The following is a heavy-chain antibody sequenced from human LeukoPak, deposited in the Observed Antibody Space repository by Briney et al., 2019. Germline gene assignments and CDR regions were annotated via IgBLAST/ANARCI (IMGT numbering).Heavy chain of an antibody. J-gene: IGHJ4*02. CDR3: ARGQWLALVFFDY. V-gene: IGHV1-69*04. CDR1: GGTFSSYA. Sequence: SVKVSCKASGGTFSSYAISWVRQAPGQGLGWMGRIIPILGIANYAQKFQGRVTITADKSTSTAYMELSSLRSEDTAVYYCARGQWLALVFFDYWGQGTLVTVSS. D-gene: IGHD6-19*01. CDR2: IIPILGIA.